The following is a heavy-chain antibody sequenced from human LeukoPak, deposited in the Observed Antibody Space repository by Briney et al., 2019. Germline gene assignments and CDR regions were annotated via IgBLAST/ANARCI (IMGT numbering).Heavy chain of an antibody. CDR1: GGSFSSGGYS. V-gene: IGHV4-30-2*01. D-gene: IGHD6-19*01. J-gene: IGHJ6*02. Sequence: SETLSLTCAVYGGSFSSGGYSWSWIRQPPGKGLEWIGYIYHSGSTYYNPSLKSRVIISVDRSKNQFSLKLSSVTAADTAVYYCASRSFYYYYYGMDVWGQGTTVTVSS. CDR2: IYHSGST. CDR3: ASRSFYYYYYGMDV.